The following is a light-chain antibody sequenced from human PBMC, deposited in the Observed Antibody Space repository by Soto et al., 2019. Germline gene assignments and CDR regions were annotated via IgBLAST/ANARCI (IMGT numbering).Light chain of an antibody. CDR1: SGHSSYI. CDR3: YSCHSNTVV. J-gene: IGLJ2*01. Sequence: QSVLTQSSSASASLGSSVKVTCTLSSGHSSYIIDWHQQQPGKAPRHLMKVDGSGSNDKGSAVPDRFSGSSSGADRYLTISNLQFEDDADYYRYSCHSNTVVFGGGTKLTVL. V-gene: IGLV4-60*02. CDR2: VDGSGSN.